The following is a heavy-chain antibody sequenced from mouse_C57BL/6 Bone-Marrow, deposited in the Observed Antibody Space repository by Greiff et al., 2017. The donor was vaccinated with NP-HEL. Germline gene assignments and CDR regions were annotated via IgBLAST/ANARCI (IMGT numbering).Heavy chain of an antibody. J-gene: IGHJ4*01. CDR3: ARSGKGNEYDAYAMDY. CDR1: GYTFTSYW. V-gene: IGHV1-72*01. Sequence: QVQLQQPGAELVKPGASVKLSCKASGYTFTSYWMHWVKQRPGRGLEWIGRIDPNSGGTKYNEKFKSKATLTVDKPSSTAYMQLSSLTSEDSTFYYCARSGKGNEYDAYAMDYWGQGTSVTVSS. CDR2: IDPNSGGT. D-gene: IGHD2-4*01.